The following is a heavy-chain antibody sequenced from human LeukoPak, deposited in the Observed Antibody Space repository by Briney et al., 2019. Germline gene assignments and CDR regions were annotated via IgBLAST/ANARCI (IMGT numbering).Heavy chain of an antibody. Sequence: QPGGSLRLSCAASEFTFSSYSMNWVRQAPGKGLEWVSYITNSGNSKSYADSVKGRFTISRDNSKNTLYLQMNSLRAEDTAVYYCAKSDRAPMVTSLFDYWGQGTLVTVSS. CDR1: EFTFSSYS. V-gene: IGHV3-48*01. J-gene: IGHJ4*02. D-gene: IGHD5-18*01. CDR3: AKSDRAPMVTSLFDY. CDR2: ITNSGNSK.